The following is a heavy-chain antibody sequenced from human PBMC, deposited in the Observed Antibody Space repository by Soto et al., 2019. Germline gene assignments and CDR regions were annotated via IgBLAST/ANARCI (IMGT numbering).Heavy chain of an antibody. CDR1: GFTFRSYA. Sequence: EVQLLESGGGLVQPGGSLRLSCAASGFTFRSYAMSWVRQAPGKGLEWVSGISNRGGRTYHADAVKGRFTISRDNSKNTLYLQMDSLRAEDTAVYYCARDRTIFGVVRGWVAPWGQGTLVTVSS. D-gene: IGHD3-3*01. CDR3: ARDRTIFGVVRGWVAP. J-gene: IGHJ5*02. CDR2: ISNRGGRT. V-gene: IGHV3-23*01.